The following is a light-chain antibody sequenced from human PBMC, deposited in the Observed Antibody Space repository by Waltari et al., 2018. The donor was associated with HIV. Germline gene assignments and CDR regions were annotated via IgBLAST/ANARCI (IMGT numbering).Light chain of an antibody. CDR2: EDN. J-gene: IGLJ2*01. V-gene: IGLV6-57*04. CDR3: QSYDLQSYGSYLI. Sequence: NFMLTQPHSVSESPGKTVTLSCTRSGGSIASNSLPWYQHRPGSAPPTSFFEDNLRPSGVPARCSGSRDSSSNSASLTISGVQTEDEAVYYCQSYDLQSYGSYLIFGGGTKLTVL. CDR1: GGSIASNS.